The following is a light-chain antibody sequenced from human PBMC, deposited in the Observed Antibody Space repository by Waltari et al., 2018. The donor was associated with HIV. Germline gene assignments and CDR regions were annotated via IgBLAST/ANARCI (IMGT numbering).Light chain of an antibody. V-gene: IGLV1-40*01. CDR2: ANG. CDR1: RSNIGGPYG. CDR3: QSYDSGLAKVV. Sequence: QSVLTHPPSESVAPGQKITISCTGNRSNIGGPYGVPWYQQLPGKVPKLPNYANGIRPPGFPFRFSVSKSATSASLAITGLQAEDEADYYCQSYDSGLAKVVFGGGTRMTVL. J-gene: IGLJ2*01.